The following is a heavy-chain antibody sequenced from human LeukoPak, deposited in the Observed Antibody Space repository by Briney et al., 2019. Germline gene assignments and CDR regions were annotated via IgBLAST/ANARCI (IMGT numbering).Heavy chain of an antibody. D-gene: IGHD3-3*01. CDR1: GFTFSSYW. CDR3: AREGLVFGVVMDY. V-gene: IGHV3-7*01. J-gene: IGHJ4*02. Sequence: QAGGSLRLSCAASGFTFSSYWMSWVRQAPGKGLEWVANIKQDGSEKYYVDSVKGRFTISRENAKNSLYLQMNSLRAEDTAVYYCAREGLVFGVVMDYWGQGTLVTVSS. CDR2: IKQDGSEK.